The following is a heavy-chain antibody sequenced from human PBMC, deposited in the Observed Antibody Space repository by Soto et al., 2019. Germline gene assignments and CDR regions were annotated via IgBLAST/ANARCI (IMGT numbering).Heavy chain of an antibody. CDR1: GYTFTSYG. J-gene: IGHJ6*02. CDR2: ISPYNGNT. V-gene: IGHV1-18*01. D-gene: IGHD3-16*01. CDR3: ARGIGGYFGVDYYYGMDV. Sequence: QVQLVQSGAEVKKPGASVKVSCKASGYTFTSYGISWVRQAPGQGLEWMGWISPYNGNTNYAQKLQGRVTMTTDTXTXTXSMELRSLRSDDTAVYYCARGIGGYFGVDYYYGMDVWGQGTTVTVSS.